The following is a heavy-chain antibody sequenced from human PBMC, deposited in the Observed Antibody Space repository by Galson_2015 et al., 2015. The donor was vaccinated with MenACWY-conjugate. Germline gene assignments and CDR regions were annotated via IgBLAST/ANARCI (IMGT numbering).Heavy chain of an antibody. D-gene: IGHD3-10*01. V-gene: IGHV4-39*01. Sequence: ETLSLTCTVSGGSIYGDAYWWAWIRQPPGKGLEWIASIHYSETTHYSPSLKSRVSISVDTSKNQFSLKLSSVTAADTTVYYCARLPRGINLMVEGSWGQGILVTVSS. CDR2: IHYSETT. CDR3: ARLPRGINLMVEGS. J-gene: IGHJ5*02. CDR1: GGSIYGDAYW.